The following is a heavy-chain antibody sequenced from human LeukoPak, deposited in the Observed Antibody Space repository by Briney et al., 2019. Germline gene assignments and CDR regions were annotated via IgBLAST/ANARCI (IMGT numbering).Heavy chain of an antibody. V-gene: IGHV3-7*01. CDR2: IKQDGSEK. J-gene: IGHJ3*02. CDR3: ASDVVAAHAFDI. Sequence: GGSLRLSCAASGFTFSSYWMSWVRQAPGKGLEWVANIKQDGSEKYYVDSVKGRFTISRDNAKNTLYLHMNSLRAEDTAVYYCASDVVAAHAFDIWGQGTMVTVSS. D-gene: IGHD2-15*01. CDR1: GFTFSSYW.